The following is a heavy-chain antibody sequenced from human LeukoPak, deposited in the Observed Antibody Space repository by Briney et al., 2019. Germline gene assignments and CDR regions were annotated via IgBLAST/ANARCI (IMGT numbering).Heavy chain of an antibody. CDR1: GFTLDDYG. D-gene: IGHD5-18*01. CDR2: INWNGDRT. J-gene: IGHJ5*02. Sequence: GGSLRLSCAASGFTLDDYGMSWVRQGPGKGVEWDSGINWNGDRTVYADCLKGRFTRSRDKAKNSLYLQMNSLRAEGTALYYCARDYRDTAMVTWFDPWGQGTLVTVSS. CDR3: ARDYRDTAMVTWFDP. V-gene: IGHV3-20*04.